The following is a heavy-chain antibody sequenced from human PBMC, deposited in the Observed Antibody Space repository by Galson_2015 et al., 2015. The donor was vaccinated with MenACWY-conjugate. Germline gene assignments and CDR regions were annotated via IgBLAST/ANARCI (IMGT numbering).Heavy chain of an antibody. J-gene: IGHJ1*01. CDR3: AKMGTVYEYFQH. CDR1: GFTFSSYA. CDR2: ISGSGGST. D-gene: IGHD2-8*01. Sequence: SLRLSCAASGFTFSSYAMSWVRQAPGKGLEWVSAISGSGGSTYYADSVKGRFTISRDNSKNTLYLQMNSLRAEDTAVYYCAKMGTVYEYFQHWGQGTLVTVSS. V-gene: IGHV3-23*01.